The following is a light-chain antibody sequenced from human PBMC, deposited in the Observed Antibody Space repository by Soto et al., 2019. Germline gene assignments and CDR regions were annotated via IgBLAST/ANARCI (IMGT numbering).Light chain of an antibody. Sequence: QSALTQPASVSGSPGQSITISCTGTSSDVGPYKYVSWYQQHPGKAPKLIIYDVNTRPSGVSTRFSASKSGTTASLTISGLQAEDEADYYCCSFTTSGTLLVFGGGTKLTVL. V-gene: IGLV2-14*01. J-gene: IGLJ2*01. CDR2: DVN. CDR3: CSFTTSGTLLV. CDR1: SSDVGPYKY.